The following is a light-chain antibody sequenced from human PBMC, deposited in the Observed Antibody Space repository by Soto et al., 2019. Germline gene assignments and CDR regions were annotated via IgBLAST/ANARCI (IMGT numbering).Light chain of an antibody. V-gene: IGKV3-15*01. Sequence: EIVMTQSPATLSVSPGERATLSCRASQSVSSNLAWYQQKPGQAPRLLIYDASTRATGIPAGFSGSGSGTEFTLTISSLQSEDFAVYYCQQYNNWPLTFGGGTKVEI. CDR1: QSVSSN. CDR3: QQYNNWPLT. CDR2: DAS. J-gene: IGKJ4*01.